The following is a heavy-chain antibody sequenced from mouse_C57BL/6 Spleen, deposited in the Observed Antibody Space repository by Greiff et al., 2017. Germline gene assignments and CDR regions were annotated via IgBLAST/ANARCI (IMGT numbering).Heavy chain of an antibody. D-gene: IGHD2-3*01. CDR2: IYPGDGDT. CDR1: GYAFSSSW. CDR3: ARSFYDGYFFDD. Sequence: VQLQQSGPELVKPGASVKISCKASGYAFSSSWMNWVKQRPGKGLEWIGRIYPGDGDTNYNGKFKGKATLTADKSSSTAYMQLSSLTSEDSAVYFCARSFYDGYFFDDWGQGTTLTVSS. V-gene: IGHV1-82*01. J-gene: IGHJ2*01.